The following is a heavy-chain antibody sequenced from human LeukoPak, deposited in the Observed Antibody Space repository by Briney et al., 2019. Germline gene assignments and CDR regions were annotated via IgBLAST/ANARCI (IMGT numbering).Heavy chain of an antibody. CDR3: ARDRIGKCSIDY. CDR1: GFTFSNFG. CDR2: ISDNGRRT. V-gene: IGHV3-33*08. D-gene: IGHD1-26*01. J-gene: IGHJ4*02. Sequence: GGSLRLSCAASGFTFSNFGLNWVRQAPGKGLEWVAFISDNGRRTYYLESVKGLFTISRDDSKNTLYLQMNSLRVEDTAVYYCARDRIGKCSIDYWGQGTLVTVSS.